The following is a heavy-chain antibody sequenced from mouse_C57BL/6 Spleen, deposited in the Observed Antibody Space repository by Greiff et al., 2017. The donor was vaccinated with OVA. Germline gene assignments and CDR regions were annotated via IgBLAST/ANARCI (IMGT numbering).Heavy chain of an antibody. CDR2: IRSKSNNYAT. V-gene: IGHV10-1*01. CDR3: VRYGTTAPMDY. Sequence: DVQLVESGGGLVQPKGSLKLSCAASGFSFNTYAMNWVRQAPGKGLEWVARIRSKSNNYATYYADSVKDRFTISRDDSESMLYLQMNNLKTEDTAMYYCVRYGTTAPMDYWGQGTSVTVSS. D-gene: IGHD1-2*01. CDR1: GFSFNTYA. J-gene: IGHJ4*01.